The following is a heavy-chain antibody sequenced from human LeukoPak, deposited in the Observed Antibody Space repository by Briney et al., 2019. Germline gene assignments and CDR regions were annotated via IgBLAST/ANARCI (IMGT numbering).Heavy chain of an antibody. CDR3: AAGSRPYYFYYMAV. CDR2: MSYSGTS. Sequence: SETLSLTCTVSGGSIKTYYWSWSRQSPGKGLEWIGSMSYSGTSNYIPSLKSRVSMTIDISKDQFSLKLTSVTAADTALYFCAAGSRPYYFYYMAVWGTGTTVTVSS. CDR1: GGSIKTYY. V-gene: IGHV4-59*08. J-gene: IGHJ6*03.